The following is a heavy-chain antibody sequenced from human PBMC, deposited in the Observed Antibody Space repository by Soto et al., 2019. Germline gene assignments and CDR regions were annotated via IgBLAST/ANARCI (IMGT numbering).Heavy chain of an antibody. CDR1: GGTFSSYA. Sequence: QVQLGQSGAEVKKPGSSVKVSGKASGGTFSSYAISWVRQAPGQGLEWMGGIIPIFGTANYAQKFQGRVTITADESTSTAYMELSSLRSEDTAVYYCARVYCSGGSCYSALGYFDYWGQGTLVTVSS. D-gene: IGHD2-15*01. J-gene: IGHJ4*02. CDR3: ARVYCSGGSCYSALGYFDY. CDR2: IIPIFGTA. V-gene: IGHV1-69*12.